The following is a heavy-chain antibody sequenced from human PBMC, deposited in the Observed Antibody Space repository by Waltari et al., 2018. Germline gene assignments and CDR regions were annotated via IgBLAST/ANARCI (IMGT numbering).Heavy chain of an antibody. V-gene: IGHV3-21*02. D-gene: IGHD1-26*01. CDR1: GFTFSIYK. J-gene: IGHJ4*02. Sequence: EIQLVESGGGLVKPGGSLRLSCAASGFTFSIYKMSWVRQAPGKGLEWVSSNGRGTSYIYYADSVKGRFTISRDNAKNSLYLQMNSLKVEDTAVYYCARAWDDFDYWGQGALVTVSS. CDR3: ARAWDDFDY. CDR2: NGRGTSYI.